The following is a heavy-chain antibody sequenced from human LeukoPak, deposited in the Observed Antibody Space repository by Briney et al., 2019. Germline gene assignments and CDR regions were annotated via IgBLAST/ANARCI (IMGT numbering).Heavy chain of an antibody. CDR1: GGSISTDY. D-gene: IGHD6-6*01. Sequence: SETLSLTCTVSGGSISTDYWSWIRQPPGKGLEWIGYIYSSGSTNYNPSLKSRVTISVDTSKNQFSLKLNSVTAADTAVYYCARLAGSSSSDYWGQGTLVAVSS. V-gene: IGHV4-4*09. CDR2: IYSSGST. J-gene: IGHJ4*02. CDR3: ARLAGSSSSDY.